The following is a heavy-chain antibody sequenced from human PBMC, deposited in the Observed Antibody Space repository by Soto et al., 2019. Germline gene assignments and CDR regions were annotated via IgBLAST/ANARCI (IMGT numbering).Heavy chain of an antibody. CDR2: IIPVFGPA. CDR3: ARSPGVGRFEY. CDR1: WATCSNSS. Sequence: SVEASCKASWATCSNSSISWVRQAPVLGLQYMGHIIPVFGPATYPQDFRGVVTITADESTSTAYMELTNLMPEDTSVYYCARSPGVGRFEYCRKETL. V-gene: IGHV1-69*13. D-gene: IGHD3-10*01. J-gene: IGHJ4*02.